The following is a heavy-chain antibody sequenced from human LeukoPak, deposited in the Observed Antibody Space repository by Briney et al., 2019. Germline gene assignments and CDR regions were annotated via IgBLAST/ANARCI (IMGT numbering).Heavy chain of an antibody. CDR3: ARAGGVHDTPMDLDY. CDR1: GASLSSHY. J-gene: IGHJ4*02. V-gene: IGHV4-59*11. D-gene: IGHD5-18*01. CDR2: FCYSGST. Sequence: PSETLSLTCTVSGASLSSHYWSWIRQPPGKGLEWIGDFCYSGSTNYNPSLKSRVTISVDTSKNQFSLKLSSVTAADTAVYYCARAGGVHDTPMDLDYWGQGTLVTVSS.